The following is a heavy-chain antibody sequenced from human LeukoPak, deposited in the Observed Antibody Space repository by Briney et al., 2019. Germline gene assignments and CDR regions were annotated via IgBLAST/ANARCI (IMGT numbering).Heavy chain of an antibody. D-gene: IGHD2-15*01. J-gene: IGHJ4*02. V-gene: IGHV5-51*01. CDR3: ARHPTHRIAPAKAFDF. CDR2: IYPGDSDT. Sequence: GESLKISCKGSGYSFTSYWIGWVRQMPGKGLEWMGIIYPGDSDTRYSPSFQGQVTISADKSINTAYLQWSNLKASDTAMYYCARHPTHRIAPAKAFDFWGQGTLVTVSS. CDR1: GYSFTSYW.